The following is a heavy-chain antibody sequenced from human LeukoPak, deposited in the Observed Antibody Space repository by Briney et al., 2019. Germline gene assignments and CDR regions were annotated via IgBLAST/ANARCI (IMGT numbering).Heavy chain of an antibody. Sequence: GGSLRLSCAASGFTFDDYTMHWVCQAPGKGLEWVSLISWDGGSTYYADSVKGRFTISRDNSKNSLYLQMNSLRTEDTALYYCAKDYYGSPGYWGQGTLVTVSS. D-gene: IGHD3-10*01. V-gene: IGHV3-43*01. CDR1: GFTFDDYT. CDR3: AKDYYGSPGY. J-gene: IGHJ4*02. CDR2: ISWDGGST.